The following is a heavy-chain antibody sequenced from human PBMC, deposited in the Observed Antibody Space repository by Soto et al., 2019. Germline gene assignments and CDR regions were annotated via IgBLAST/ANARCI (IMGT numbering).Heavy chain of an antibody. Sequence: SETLSLTCAVYGGSFSGYYWSWIRQPPGKGLEWIGGINHSGSTNYNPSLKSRVTISVDTSKNQFSLKLSSVTAADTAVYYCARGHEVKWSKGAFDIWGQGTMVTVSS. J-gene: IGHJ3*02. D-gene: IGHD1-26*01. V-gene: IGHV4-34*01. CDR2: INHSGST. CDR1: GGSFSGYY. CDR3: ARGHEVKWSKGAFDI.